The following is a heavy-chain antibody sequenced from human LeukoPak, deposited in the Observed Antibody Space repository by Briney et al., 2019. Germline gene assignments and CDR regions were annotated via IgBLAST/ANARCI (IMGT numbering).Heavy chain of an antibody. CDR3: ARDQAEIAAAGPDAFDI. Sequence: SDTLSLTCTLSGGSISISRYYCGRIRRPAGKGLEWIGRIYYSGSTYYHPSLKSRVTISVDTSKHQFSLKLSSVTAADTAVYYCARDQAEIAAAGPDAFDIWGQGTMVTVSS. CDR1: GGSISISRYY. J-gene: IGHJ3*02. V-gene: IGHV4-39*07. D-gene: IGHD6-13*01. CDR2: IYYSGST.